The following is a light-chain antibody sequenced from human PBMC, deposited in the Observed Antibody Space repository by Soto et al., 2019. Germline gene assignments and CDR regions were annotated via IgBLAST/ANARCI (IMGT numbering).Light chain of an antibody. CDR3: SSYTTSFTQV. CDR1: SSDIGRYNY. Sequence: QSVLTQPASVSGSPGQSITISCTGTSSDIGRYNYVSWYQQHPGKVPKLLISEVSNRPSGVSNRFSGSKSGNTASLTISGLQSEDEAAYYYSSYTTSFTQVFGTGTKVTVL. CDR2: EVS. V-gene: IGLV2-14*01. J-gene: IGLJ1*01.